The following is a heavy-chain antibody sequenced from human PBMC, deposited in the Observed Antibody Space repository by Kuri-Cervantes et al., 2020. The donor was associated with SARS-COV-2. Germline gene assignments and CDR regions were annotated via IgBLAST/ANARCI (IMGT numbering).Heavy chain of an antibody. D-gene: IGHD2-15*01. CDR2: ISAYSGHT. J-gene: IGHJ3*02. CDR3: ARDRCSGGSCYPDAFDI. Sequence: ASVKVSCKASGYTFTSYGISWVRQAPGQGLEWMGWISAYSGHTDYAQNFQGRVTMATDTSTSTAYMELRSLRSDDTAVYYCARDRCSGGSCYPDAFDIWGQGTRVTVSS. CDR1: GYTFTSYG. V-gene: IGHV1-18*04.